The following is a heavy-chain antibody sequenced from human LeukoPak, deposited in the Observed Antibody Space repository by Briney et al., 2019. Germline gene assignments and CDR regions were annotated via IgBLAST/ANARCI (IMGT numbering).Heavy chain of an antibody. CDR3: ARHEGGDIVVVSGFEY. V-gene: IGHV5-51*01. CDR2: IYPGDSDT. CDR1: GYSFTTYW. D-gene: IGHD2-2*01. J-gene: IGHJ4*02. Sequence: GESLKISCKGSGYSFTTYWIGWVRQMPGKGLEWMGIIYPGDSDTRYSPSFQGQVTISADKSISTAYLQWNSLKASDTAMYYCARHEGGDIVVVSGFEYWGQETLVTVSS.